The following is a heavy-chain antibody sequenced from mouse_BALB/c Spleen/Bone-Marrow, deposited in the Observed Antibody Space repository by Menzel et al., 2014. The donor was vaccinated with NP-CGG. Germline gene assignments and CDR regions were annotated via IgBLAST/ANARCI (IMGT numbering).Heavy chain of an antibody. CDR3: TRQRGDYAMDY. CDR2: ISNGGNYT. Sequence: DVQLVESGGGLVKPGGSLKLSCAASGFTFSSYGVSWVRQTPEKRVEWVATISNGGNYTYYPDSVKGRFTISRDNAKNTLYLQMSSLRSEDTAMYYCTRQRGDYAMDYWGQGTSVTVSS. D-gene: IGHD1-1*02. V-gene: IGHV5-9-3*01. J-gene: IGHJ4*01. CDR1: GFTFSSYG.